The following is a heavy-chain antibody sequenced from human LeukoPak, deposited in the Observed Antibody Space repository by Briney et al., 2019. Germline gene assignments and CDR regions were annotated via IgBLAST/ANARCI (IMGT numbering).Heavy chain of an antibody. CDR1: GFSFSTYW. CDR2: IKPDGSEK. J-gene: IGHJ6*03. Sequence: PGGSLRLSCAASGFSFSTYWMTWVRQAPGKGLEWVANIKPDGSEKYYVDSVKGRFTISRDNAKNSVSLQMNSLRAEDTAVYYCARAAIAAAGRYYYYYYMDVWGKGTTVTISS. V-gene: IGHV3-7*01. CDR3: ARAAIAAAGRYYYYYYMDV. D-gene: IGHD6-13*01.